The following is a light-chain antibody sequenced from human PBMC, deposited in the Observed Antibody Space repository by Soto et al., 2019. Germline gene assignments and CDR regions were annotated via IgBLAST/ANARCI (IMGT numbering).Light chain of an antibody. V-gene: IGLV2-11*01. CDR2: NVS. J-gene: IGLJ3*02. Sequence: QSALTQPRSVSGSPGQSVTISCTGTSSDVGGYNYVSWYQQHPGKAPKLMIYNVSKRPSGVPDRFSGSKSGNTASLTISGLQAEDEADYYCCSYAGSYTWVFGGGTKVDRP. CDR3: CSYAGSYTWV. CDR1: SSDVGGYNY.